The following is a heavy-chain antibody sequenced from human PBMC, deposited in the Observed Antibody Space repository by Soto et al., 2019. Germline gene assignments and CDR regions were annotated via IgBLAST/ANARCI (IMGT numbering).Heavy chain of an antibody. CDR3: ARVRWLSQYDILTGYHIFHQ. D-gene: IGHD3-9*01. V-gene: IGHV4-61*03. Sequence: SETLSLTCTVPGASVNSGTDNWSWIRQPPGKGLEWMGYTSNSGRAKYNPSLKMQVTIATDTPTNPFSRKLTSVTDADTAVYYRARVRWLSQYDILTGYHIFHQWGRGPLVTVAS. CDR2: TSNSGRA. CDR1: GASVNSGTDN. J-gene: IGHJ4*02.